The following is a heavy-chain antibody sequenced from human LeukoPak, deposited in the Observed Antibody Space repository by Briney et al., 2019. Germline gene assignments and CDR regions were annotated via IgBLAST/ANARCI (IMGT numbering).Heavy chain of an antibody. CDR3: ARELVATPTDLYYFDY. V-gene: IGHV4-59*01. CDR2: IYYSGST. J-gene: IGHJ4*02. Sequence: KPSETLSLTCTVSGGSISSYYWSWIRQPPGKGLEWIGYIYYSGSTNYNPSLKSRVTISVDTSKNQFSLKLSSVTAADTAVYYCARELVATPTDLYYFDYWGQGTLVTVSS. CDR1: GGSISSYY. D-gene: IGHD5-12*01.